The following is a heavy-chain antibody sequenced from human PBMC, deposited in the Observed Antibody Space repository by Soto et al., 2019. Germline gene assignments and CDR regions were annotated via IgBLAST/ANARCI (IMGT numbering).Heavy chain of an antibody. CDR3: ARGQRFSDWFDP. Sequence: SESLSPTRPLTSGALSGFYSTCIRQSDGEGLEWIGRIYSSGSTNYNPSLKSRVTISLDTSMNYFSLRLSSVTAADTAVYYCARGQRFSDWFDPWGQGTLVTVSS. J-gene: IGHJ5*02. D-gene: IGHD3-3*01. CDR1: SGALSGFY. CDR2: IYSSGST. V-gene: IGHV4-4*07.